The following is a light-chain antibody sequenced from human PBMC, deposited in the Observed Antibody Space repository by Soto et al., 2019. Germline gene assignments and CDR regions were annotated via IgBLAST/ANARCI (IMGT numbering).Light chain of an antibody. Sequence: QAVLSQPASMSGSPGQSNTIPCTGASSDIGLYNYVSWYQHHPGKAPKLLISEVNIRPSGLSDRFSASKAGNTASLTISGLQPEDEAYYYCSCLSTTSTPIVFGAGTKLTVL. V-gene: IGLV2-14*01. CDR2: EVN. CDR1: SSDIGLYNY. J-gene: IGLJ1*01. CDR3: SCLSTTSTPIV.